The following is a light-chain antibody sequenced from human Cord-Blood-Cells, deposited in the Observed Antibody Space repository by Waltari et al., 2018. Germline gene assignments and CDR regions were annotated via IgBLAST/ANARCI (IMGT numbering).Light chain of an antibody. Sequence: SVLTQPPSASGTPGQTVTLPCSGSTSTIGSNTVNWYQRLPGTAPKLLIYSNNQRPSGVPDRFSGSKSGTSASLAISGLQSEDEADYYCAAWDDSLNGPVFGGGTKLTVL. J-gene: IGLJ3*02. CDR3: AAWDDSLNGPV. CDR1: TSTIGSNT. V-gene: IGLV1-44*01. CDR2: SNN.